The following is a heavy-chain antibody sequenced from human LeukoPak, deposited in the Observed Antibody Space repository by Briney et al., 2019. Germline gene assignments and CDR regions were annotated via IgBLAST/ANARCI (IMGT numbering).Heavy chain of an antibody. CDR1: GFTFSSNS. V-gene: IGHV3-21*01. D-gene: IGHD6-6*01. Sequence: GGSLRLPCAASGFTFSSNSMSWVRQAPGKGLEWVSSISSSSSYIYYADSVKGRFTISRDNAKNSLYLQVNSLRAEDTAVYYCARGKSDYSSSPSNFDYWGQGTLVTVSS. J-gene: IGHJ4*02. CDR2: ISSSSSYI. CDR3: ARGKSDYSSSPSNFDY.